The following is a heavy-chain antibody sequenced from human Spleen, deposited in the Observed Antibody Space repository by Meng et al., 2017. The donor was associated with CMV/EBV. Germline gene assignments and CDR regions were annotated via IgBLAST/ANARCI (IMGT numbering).Heavy chain of an antibody. CDR1: GFTFSSYD. Sequence: GGSLRLSCAASGFTFSSYDMPWVLQATGKGLEWVSAIGTAGDTYHPGTVKGRFTNSRENAKNSLYLQINSLRAGDTGVYYCTSDVSRRVGMDVWGQGTTVTVSS. CDR2: IGTAGDT. D-gene: IGHD1-26*01. CDR3: TSDVSRRVGMDV. J-gene: IGHJ6*02. V-gene: IGHV3-13*01.